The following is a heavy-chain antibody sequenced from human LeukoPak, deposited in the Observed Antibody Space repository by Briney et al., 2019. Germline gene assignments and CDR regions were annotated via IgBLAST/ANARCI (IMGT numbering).Heavy chain of an antibody. CDR2: IIPIFGTA. CDR1: GGTFSSYA. Sequence: ASVKVSCKASGGTFSSYAVSWVRQAPGQGLEWMGGIIPIFGTANYAQKSQGRVTITTDESTSTAYMELSSLRSEDTAVYYCARSVGATVWFDPWGQGTLVTVSS. J-gene: IGHJ5*02. D-gene: IGHD1-26*01. V-gene: IGHV1-69*05. CDR3: ARSVGATVWFDP.